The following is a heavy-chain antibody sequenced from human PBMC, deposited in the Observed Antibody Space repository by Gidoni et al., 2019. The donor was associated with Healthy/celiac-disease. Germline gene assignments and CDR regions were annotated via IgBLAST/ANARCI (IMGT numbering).Heavy chain of an antibody. D-gene: IGHD1-26*01. CDR2: IYYSGST. CDR3: ARESSGSYFDY. V-gene: IGHV4-59*01. CDR1: GGSISSSY. Sequence: QVQLQESGPGLVKPSETLSLTCTVSGGSISSSYWSWIRQPPGKGLEWIGYIYYSGSTNYNPSLKSRVTISVDTSKNQFSLKLSSVTAADTAVYYCARESSGSYFDYWGQGTLVTVSS. J-gene: IGHJ4*02.